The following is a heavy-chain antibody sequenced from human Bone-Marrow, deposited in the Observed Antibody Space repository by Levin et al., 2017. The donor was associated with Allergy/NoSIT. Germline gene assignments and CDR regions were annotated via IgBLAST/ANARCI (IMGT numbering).Heavy chain of an antibody. Sequence: SQTLSLPCAISGDSVSSTSRAWNWIRQSPSRGLEWLGRTYYRTKWYYDYAVSVKDRITISPDTSKNHVSLHLNSVTPEDTAVYYCTRERTAVADDYWGQGTLSPSPQ. D-gene: IGHD6-19*01. CDR3: TRERTAVADDY. CDR1: GDSVSSTSRA. J-gene: IGHJ4*02. CDR2: TYYRTKWYY. V-gene: IGHV6-1*01.